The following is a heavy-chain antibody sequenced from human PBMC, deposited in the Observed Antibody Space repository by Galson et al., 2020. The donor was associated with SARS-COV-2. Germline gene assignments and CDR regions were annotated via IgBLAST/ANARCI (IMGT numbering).Heavy chain of an antibody. D-gene: IGHD2-15*01. V-gene: IGHV1-18*01. CDR1: GYTLTRFG. J-gene: IGHJ4*02. CDR2: ISGYNGNT. Sequence: ASVKVSCKTSGYTLTRFGIAWVRQAPAKGLEWMGWISGYNGNTIPVHKFQGRVTMTTDTSTRTAYMELSSLRSDDTAVYYCARDLLAPPAFDYGGQGTLVTVSS. CDR3: ARDLLAPPAFDY.